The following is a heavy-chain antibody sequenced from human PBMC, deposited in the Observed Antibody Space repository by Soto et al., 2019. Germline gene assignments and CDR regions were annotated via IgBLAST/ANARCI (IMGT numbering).Heavy chain of an antibody. D-gene: IGHD3-10*01. CDR2: VTGSGDNT. J-gene: IGHJ2*01. CDR3: ATDINPRGSPVGYFDL. V-gene: IGHV3-23*01. Sequence: EVQLLESGGGLVQPGGSLRLSCAASGFTFSSYAMSWVRQAPGKGLERVSGVTGSGDNTYYADSVKGRFTISRDNTQNLLYLQMNSLRAEDAAVYYCATDINPRGSPVGYFDLWGRGTLVTVSS. CDR1: GFTFSSYA.